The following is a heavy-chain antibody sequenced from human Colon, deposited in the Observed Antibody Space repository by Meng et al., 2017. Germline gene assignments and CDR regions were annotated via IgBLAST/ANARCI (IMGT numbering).Heavy chain of an antibody. Sequence: QVHLVQSGAEVKTPGSSVKISCEASGYTFTTFFLNWVRQTPDQGFEWLGRINPNSGVTNFAQKFQGRVTMTRDTSISTAYMELASLRSDDTGVYYCARESADGGSFDLWGQGTLVTVSS. V-gene: IGHV1-2*05. D-gene: IGHD2-15*01. CDR2: INPNSGVT. J-gene: IGHJ4*02. CDR3: ARESADGGSFDL. CDR1: GYTFTTFF.